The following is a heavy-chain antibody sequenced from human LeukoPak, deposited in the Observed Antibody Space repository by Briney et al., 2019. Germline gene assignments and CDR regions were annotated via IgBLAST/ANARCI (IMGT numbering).Heavy chain of an antibody. J-gene: IGHJ5*02. CDR1: GGTFSSYA. Sequence: SVKVSCKASGGTFSSYAISWVRQAPGQGLEWMGGIIPIFGTANYAQKFQGRVTITTDESTSTAYVELSSLRSEDTAVYYCARDAQYYDFWSGYYTNWFDPWGQGTLVTVSS. CDR3: ARDAQYYDFWSGYYTNWFDP. D-gene: IGHD3-3*01. CDR2: IIPIFGTA. V-gene: IGHV1-69*05.